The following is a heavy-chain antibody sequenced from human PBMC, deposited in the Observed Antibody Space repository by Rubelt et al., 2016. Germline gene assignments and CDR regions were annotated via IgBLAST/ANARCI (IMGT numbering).Heavy chain of an antibody. CDR2: IYYSGSA. CDR1: GDSISSYY. Sequence: QVQLQESGPGLVKPSETLSLTCTVSGDSISSYYWSWIRQPPGKGLEWIGSIYYSGSANYNPSLKSRVPISVDTSNNLFPLKRSSVTAAETAVYYCARDPRSGWYGYYFDYWGQGTLLTVSS. J-gene: IGHJ4*02. V-gene: IGHV4-59*01. D-gene: IGHD6-19*01. CDR3: ARDPRSGWYGYYFDY.